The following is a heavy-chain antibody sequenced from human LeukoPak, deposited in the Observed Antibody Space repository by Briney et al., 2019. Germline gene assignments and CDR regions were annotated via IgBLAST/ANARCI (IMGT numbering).Heavy chain of an antibody. V-gene: IGHV4-38-2*02. CDR1: GYSISSGYY. Sequence: SGTLSLTCTVSGYSISSGYYWGWVRQPPGKGREWIGRSYYSGSSYYNPSLKRRVTISVDTSKNQFCLQLSSVTAADTALYYCARGNSYYDSSGYFPWESFQHWGQGNLVTVSS. CDR3: ARGNSYYDSSGYFPWESFQH. D-gene: IGHD3-22*01. J-gene: IGHJ1*01. CDR2: SYYSGSS.